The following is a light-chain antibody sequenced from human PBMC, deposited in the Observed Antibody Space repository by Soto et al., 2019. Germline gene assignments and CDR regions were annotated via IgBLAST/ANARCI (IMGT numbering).Light chain of an antibody. CDR2: GAS. V-gene: IGKV3-20*01. Sequence: LTTAPGTLSLSPGERATLSCRASQSVSTRYLAWYQQKPGQAPRLLIYGASNRAAGIPDRFSGSGSGTDFTLTISRLEPEDFAVYYCHHFGSSPRAFTFGQGTKLAI. J-gene: IGKJ2*01. CDR3: HHFGSSPRAFT. CDR1: QSVSTRY.